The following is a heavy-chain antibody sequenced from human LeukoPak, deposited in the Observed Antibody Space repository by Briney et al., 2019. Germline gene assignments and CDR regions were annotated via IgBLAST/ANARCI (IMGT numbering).Heavy chain of an antibody. CDR3: ARVYGGIDY. CDR1: RYSFTNYW. Sequence: GESLKISCKGSRYSFTNYWIAWVRQMPGKGLEWMGLIYPGDSDTRYSPSFKGQVTISADKSISTAWLQWSSLKASDTAMYYCARVYGGIDYWGQGTLVTVSS. CDR2: IYPGDSDT. J-gene: IGHJ4*02. D-gene: IGHD3-16*01. V-gene: IGHV5-51*01.